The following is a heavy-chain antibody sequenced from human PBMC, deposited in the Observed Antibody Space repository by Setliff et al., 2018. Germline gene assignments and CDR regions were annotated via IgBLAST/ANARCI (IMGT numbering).Heavy chain of an antibody. CDR1: GGSISSSSYY. CDR3: ARETIAARGDFDY. Sequence: LSLTCTVSGGSISSSSYYWGWIRQPPGKGLEWIGSIYYSGSTYYNPSLKSRVTISVDTSKNQFSLKLSSVTAADTAVYYCARETIAARGDFDYWGQGTLVTVSS. J-gene: IGHJ4*02. D-gene: IGHD6-6*01. CDR2: IYYSGST. V-gene: IGHV4-39*02.